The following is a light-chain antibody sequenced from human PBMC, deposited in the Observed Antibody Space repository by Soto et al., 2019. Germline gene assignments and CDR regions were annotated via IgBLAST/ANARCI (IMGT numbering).Light chain of an antibody. CDR1: SSDVGGYKY. CDR2: EVS. Sequence: QSVLTQPASVSGSPGQSITISCTGTSSDVGGYKYVSWYQQHPGKAPRLMIYEVSNRPSGVSNRFSGSKSGNTASLTISGLQAEDEDDYYCSSYTSSSTVLFGGGTKVTVL. V-gene: IGLV2-14*01. CDR3: SSYTSSSTVL. J-gene: IGLJ2*01.